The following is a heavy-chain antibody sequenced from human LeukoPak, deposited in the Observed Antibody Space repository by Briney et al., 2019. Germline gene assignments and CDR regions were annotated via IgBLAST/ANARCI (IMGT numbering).Heavy chain of an antibody. CDR2: ISYDGSNK. J-gene: IGHJ3*02. CDR3: ARVRGYCGGDCYLESAFDI. V-gene: IGHV3-30*03. Sequence: PGGSLRLSCAASGFTFSSYGMHWVRQAPGKGLEWVAVISYDGSNKYYADSVKGRFTISRDNSKNSLYLQMNSLRAEDTAVYYCARVRGYCGGDCYLESAFDIWGQGTMVTVSS. CDR1: GFTFSSYG. D-gene: IGHD2-21*02.